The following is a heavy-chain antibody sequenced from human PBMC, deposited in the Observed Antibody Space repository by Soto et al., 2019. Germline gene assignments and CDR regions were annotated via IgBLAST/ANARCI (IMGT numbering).Heavy chain of an antibody. CDR2: TYYRSKWYN. CDR1: GDSVSSNSAA. Sequence: SQTLSLTCAISGDSVSSNSAAWNWIRQSPSRGLEWLGRTYYRSKWYNDYAVSVKSRITINPDTSKNQFSLQLNSVTPEDTAVYYCARNGIAVADSYYYYDTAVWGQGTTVTVSS. J-gene: IGHJ6*02. V-gene: IGHV6-1*01. D-gene: IGHD6-19*01. CDR3: ARNGIAVADSYYYYDTAV.